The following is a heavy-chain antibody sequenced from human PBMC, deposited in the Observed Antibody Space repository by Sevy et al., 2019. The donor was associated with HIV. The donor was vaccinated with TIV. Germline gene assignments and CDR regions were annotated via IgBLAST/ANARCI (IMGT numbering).Heavy chain of an antibody. CDR2: IGAYNGNI. CDR3: ARISRFRGLLNYFDP. CDR1: GYTFSSFG. J-gene: IGHJ5*02. Sequence: APVKVSCKASGYTFSSFGVSWVRQAPGQGLEWMGWIGAYNGNIKYAQNLQDRVTMTTDTSTSTAYMELTSLTSDDTAVYFCARISRFRGLLNYFDPWGQGTLVTVSS. V-gene: IGHV1-18*01. D-gene: IGHD3-10*01.